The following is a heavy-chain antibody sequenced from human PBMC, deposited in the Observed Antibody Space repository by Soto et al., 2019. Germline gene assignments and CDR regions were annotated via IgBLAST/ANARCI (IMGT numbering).Heavy chain of an antibody. J-gene: IGHJ6*02. CDR2: ISGYNGNT. Sequence: QVQLVQSGGEVKKPGASVKVSCKTSGYSFTTYGISWVRQAPGQGLEWMGWISGYNGNTHYAQKFQGRVSMTTDTSTSTAYMELRSLRSDDTAVYYCAREGPAPYYYYGMEVWGQGTTVTVSS. CDR3: AREGPAPYYYYGMEV. V-gene: IGHV1-18*01. CDR1: GYSFTTYG.